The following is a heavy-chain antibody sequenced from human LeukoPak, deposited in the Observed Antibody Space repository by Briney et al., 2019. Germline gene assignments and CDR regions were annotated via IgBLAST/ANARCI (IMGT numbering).Heavy chain of an antibody. CDR2: INSDGSDT. Sequence: PGGSLRLSCAASGFTFSGYWMQWVRQAPGKGLVLISRINSDGSDTRYADSVKGRFTISRDNAKNTLYLQMNSLRAEDTAVYYCAKAVTFSFDIWGQGTMVTVSS. CDR1: GFTFSGYW. D-gene: IGHD3-16*01. V-gene: IGHV3-74*01. J-gene: IGHJ3*02. CDR3: AKAVTFSFDI.